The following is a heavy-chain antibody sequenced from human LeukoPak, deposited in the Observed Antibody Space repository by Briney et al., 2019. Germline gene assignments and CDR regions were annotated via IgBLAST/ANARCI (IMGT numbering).Heavy chain of an antibody. CDR2: ISAYNGNT. D-gene: IGHD2-2*01. V-gene: IGHV1-18*01. CDR1: GYTFTSYG. CDR3: AREAGNCSSTSCYVYYYYMDV. J-gene: IGHJ6*03. Sequence: ASVKVSCKASGYTFTSYGISWVRQAPGQGLEWMGWISAYNGNTNYAQKLQGRVTMTTDTSTSKDYMELRSLRSDDTAVYYCAREAGNCSSTSCYVYYYYMDVWGKGTTVTVSS.